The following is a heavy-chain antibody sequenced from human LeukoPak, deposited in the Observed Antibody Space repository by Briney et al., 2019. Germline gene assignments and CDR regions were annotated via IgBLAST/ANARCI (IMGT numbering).Heavy chain of an antibody. CDR1: GGSISGYY. J-gene: IGHJ4*02. CDR3: ARHYGSGTYPLDY. CDR2: IHYSGSS. Sequence: SETLSLTCTVPGGSISGYYWSWFRQPPGKGLEWIAYIHYSGSSMYNPSLRGRGTILVDTSENQFSLQLRSVTTEDTAVYYCARHYGSGTYPLDYWGQGTLVTVSS. V-gene: IGHV4-59*08. D-gene: IGHD3-10*01.